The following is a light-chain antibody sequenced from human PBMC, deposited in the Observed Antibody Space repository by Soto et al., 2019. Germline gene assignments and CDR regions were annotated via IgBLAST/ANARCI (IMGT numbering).Light chain of an antibody. Sequence: QSALTQPASVSGSPGQSITISCTGTSSDVGGYNYVSWYQQHPGKAPKLMIYEVSNRPSGISHRFSGSKSGTTASLTISGLQSEDEADYYCSAYTSGSTLVVFGTGTKLTVL. J-gene: IGLJ1*01. CDR3: SAYTSGSTLVV. CDR1: SSDVGGYNY. CDR2: EVS. V-gene: IGLV2-14*01.